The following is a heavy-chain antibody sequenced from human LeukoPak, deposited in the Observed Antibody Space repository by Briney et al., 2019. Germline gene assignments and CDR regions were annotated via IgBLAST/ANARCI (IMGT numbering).Heavy chain of an antibody. V-gene: IGHV3-23*01. CDR2: LSGSAGGT. Sequence: GGSLRLSRAVSGITLSNYGMSWVRQAPGKGLEWVAGLSGSAGGTNYADPVKGRFTISRDNAKNTLYLQMSSLRAEDTAAYFCARRGFVIRSLLLVGFHKEAYYFDYWGQGALVTVSS. J-gene: IGHJ4*02. CDR3: ARRGFVIRSLLLVGFHKEAYYFDY. D-gene: IGHD2-21*01. CDR1: GITLSNYG.